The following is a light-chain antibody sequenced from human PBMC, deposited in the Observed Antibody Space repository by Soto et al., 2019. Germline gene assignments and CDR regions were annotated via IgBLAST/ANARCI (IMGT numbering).Light chain of an antibody. CDR1: QSIDSY. V-gene: IGKV1-39*01. CDR2: GAS. J-gene: IGKJ3*01. CDR3: QQSYDTPFT. Sequence: DIQMTQSPSLSASVGDRVTLTCRASQSIDSYLNWYQQKPGKAPNLLIYGASSLQSGVPSRFSASRSGTDFTLPIPSLQPEDFATYFCQQSYDTPFTFGPGTKVDIK.